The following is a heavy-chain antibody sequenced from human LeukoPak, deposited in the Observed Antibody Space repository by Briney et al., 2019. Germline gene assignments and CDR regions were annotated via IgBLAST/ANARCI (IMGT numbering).Heavy chain of an antibody. CDR2: IYYSGST. CDR1: GGSISSSSYY. V-gene: IGHV4-39*01. CDR3: ASSLGGGTYFSSWGPSY. J-gene: IGHJ4*02. D-gene: IGHD3-16*01. Sequence: SETLSLTCTVSGGSISSSSYYWGWIGQPPGKGLEWIGSIYYSGSTYYNPSLKSRVTISVDTSKNQFSLKLSSVTAADTAVYYCASSLGGGTYFSSWGPSYWGQGTLVTVSS.